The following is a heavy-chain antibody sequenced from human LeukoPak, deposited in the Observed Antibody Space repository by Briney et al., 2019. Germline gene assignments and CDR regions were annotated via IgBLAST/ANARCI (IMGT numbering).Heavy chain of an antibody. CDR3: ASSGTTSAFDI. J-gene: IGHJ3*02. V-gene: IGHV1-69*04. CDR1: GGTFSSYA. D-gene: IGHD1-1*01. CDR2: IIPILGIA. Sequence: ASVKVSCKASGGTFSSYAISWVRQAPGQGLEWMGRIIPILGIANYAQKFQGRVTITADKSTSTAYMELSSLRSEDTAVYYCASSGTTSAFDIWGQGTMVTVYS.